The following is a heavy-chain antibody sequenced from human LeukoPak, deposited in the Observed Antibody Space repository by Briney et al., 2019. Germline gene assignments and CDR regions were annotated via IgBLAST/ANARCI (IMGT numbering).Heavy chain of an antibody. V-gene: IGHV3-43*02. CDR1: GFTFADYA. CDR3: AKFVAGSYYLWFDP. J-gene: IGHJ5*02. D-gene: IGHD1-26*01. CDR2: ISGDGGST. Sequence: PGGSLRLSCAASGFTFADYAMHWVRQAPGKGLEWVSLISGDGGSTYYADSVKGRFAISRDNSKNSLYLQMNSLRTEDTALYYCAKFVAGSYYLWFDPWGQGTLVTVSS.